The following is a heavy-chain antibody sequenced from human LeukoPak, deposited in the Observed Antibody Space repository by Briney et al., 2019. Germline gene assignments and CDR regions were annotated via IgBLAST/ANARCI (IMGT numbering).Heavy chain of an antibody. CDR3: ASYPRYSSTPPFDY. J-gene: IGHJ4*02. V-gene: IGHV1-2*02. CDR1: GYTFTGYY. D-gene: IGHD2-2*01. Sequence: ASVKVSXKASGYTFTGYYMHWVRQAPGQGLEWMRWINPNTGETNSAQKFQGRVTMTRDTTINTAYMELTRLTSDDTAVYYCASYPRYSSTPPFDYWGQGTLVTVSS. CDR2: INPNTGET.